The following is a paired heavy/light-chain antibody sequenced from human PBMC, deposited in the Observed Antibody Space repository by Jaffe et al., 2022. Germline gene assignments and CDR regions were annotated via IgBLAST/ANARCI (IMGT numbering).Heavy chain of an antibody. Sequence: QVQLVQSGAEVKKPGASVKVSCKASGYTFTVYYLHWVRQAPGQGLEWMGIINPGSGATSYAPMFQGRVTMTTDTSTSTVYMELSSLRSEDTAVYYCAKDPYYLSYYDTSGHLNYMDVWGKGTTVTVSS. CDR3: AKDPYYLSYYDTSGHLNYMDV. CDR2: INPGSGAT. CDR1: GYTFTVYY. J-gene: IGHJ6*03. V-gene: IGHV1-46*01. D-gene: IGHD3-22*01.
Light chain of an antibody. CDR3: QQYKSYPLT. CDR2: AAS. J-gene: IGKJ4*01. V-gene: IGKV1D-16*01. CDR1: QGISSW. Sequence: DIQMTQSPSSLSASVGDRVTITCRASQGISSWLAWYQQKPEKAPKSLIYAASSLQSGVPSRFSGSGSGTDFTLTISSLQPEDFAIYYCQQYKSYPLTFGGGTKVEIK.